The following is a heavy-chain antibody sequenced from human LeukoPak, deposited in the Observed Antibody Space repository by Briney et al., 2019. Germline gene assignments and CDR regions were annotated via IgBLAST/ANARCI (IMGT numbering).Heavy chain of an antibody. D-gene: IGHD6-13*01. CDR2: ISSSSSYI. Sequence: PGGSLRLSCAASGFTFSSHSMNWVRQAPGKGLEWVSSISSSSSYIYYADSVKGRFTISRENAKNSLYLQMNSLRAGDTAVYYCARAAYSSTWYSRYFDLWGRGTLVTVSS. CDR3: ARAAYSSTWYSRYFDL. J-gene: IGHJ2*01. V-gene: IGHV3-21*01. CDR1: GFTFSSHS.